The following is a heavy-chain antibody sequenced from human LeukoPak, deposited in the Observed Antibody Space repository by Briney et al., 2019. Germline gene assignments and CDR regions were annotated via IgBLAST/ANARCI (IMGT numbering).Heavy chain of an antibody. D-gene: IGHD6-13*01. CDR2: IDTYSGKT. Sequence: GASVEVSCKASGYTYTTDGISWVRQAPGQGLEWMGWIDTYSGKTNYAQKFQGRVTMTSDTSTSTAYMELRSLRSDDTAVCYCARDRGIAEADSFDPWGQGTLVTVSS. J-gene: IGHJ5*02. CDR1: GYTYTTDG. CDR3: ARDRGIAEADSFDP. V-gene: IGHV1-18*01.